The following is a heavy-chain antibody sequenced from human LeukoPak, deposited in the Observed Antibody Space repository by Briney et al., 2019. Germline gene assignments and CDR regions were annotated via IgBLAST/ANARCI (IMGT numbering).Heavy chain of an antibody. CDR1: GFTFSSYA. Sequence: GGSLRLSCAASGFTFSSYAMSWVRQAPGKGLEWVSAISGSGGSTYYADSVKGRFTISRDNAKNSLYLQMNSLRAEDTAVYYCARDPGYSSSWYYGDAFDIWGQGTMVTVSS. V-gene: IGHV3-23*01. J-gene: IGHJ3*02. D-gene: IGHD6-13*01. CDR3: ARDPGYSSSWYYGDAFDI. CDR2: ISGSGGST.